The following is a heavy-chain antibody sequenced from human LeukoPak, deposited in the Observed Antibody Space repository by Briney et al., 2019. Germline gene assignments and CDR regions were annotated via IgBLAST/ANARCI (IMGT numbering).Heavy chain of an antibody. Sequence: AAGSLRLSCAASGFTVSSNYMSWVRQAPGKGLEWVSVIYSGGSTYYADSVKGRFTISRGNSKNSVYLQMNSLRAEDTAVYYCARDSPYGSGTYLADWGQGTLVTVSS. D-gene: IGHD3-10*01. CDR3: ARDSPYGSGTYLAD. V-gene: IGHV3-53*01. CDR2: IYSGGST. J-gene: IGHJ4*02. CDR1: GFTVSSNY.